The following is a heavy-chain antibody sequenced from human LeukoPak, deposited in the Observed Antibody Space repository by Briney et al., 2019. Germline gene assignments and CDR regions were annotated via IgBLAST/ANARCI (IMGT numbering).Heavy chain of an antibody. CDR3: AREKQLQFDY. V-gene: IGHV3-21*01. D-gene: IGHD5-18*01. CDR2: ISRSGNDI. Sequence: GGSLRLSCEASGFTFSSYSMNWVRQAPGKGLEWVSCISRSGNDIYYADSVKGRFTISRDNAKNSLYLQMNSLRAEDTAVYYCAREKQLQFDYWGQGTLVTVSS. J-gene: IGHJ4*02. CDR1: GFTFSSYS.